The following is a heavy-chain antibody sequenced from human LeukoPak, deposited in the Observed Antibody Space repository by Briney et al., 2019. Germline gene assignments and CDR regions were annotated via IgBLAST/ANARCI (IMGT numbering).Heavy chain of an antibody. CDR1: GFTFSSYA. J-gene: IGHJ4*02. CDR3: ARMGIAVAGVFDY. CDR2: ISYDGSNK. V-gene: IGHV3-30*04. Sequence: GRSLRLSCAASGFTFSSYAMHWVRQAPGKGLEWVAVISYDGSNKYYADSVKGRFTISRDNSKNTLYLQMNSLRAEDTAVYYCARMGIAVAGVFDYWGQGTLGTVSA. D-gene: IGHD6-19*01.